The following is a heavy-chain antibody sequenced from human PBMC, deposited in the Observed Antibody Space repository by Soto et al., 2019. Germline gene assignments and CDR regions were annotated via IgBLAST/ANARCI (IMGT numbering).Heavy chain of an antibody. CDR3: ARHYSSGSRNWFDP. Sequence: PSETLSLTCSVSGGSINSSSYFWGWFRQPPGKGLEWIGSVYYSGSTYYNPSLRSRVTISVDTSKNQFSLKLSSVTAADTAVFYCARHYSSGSRNWFDPWGQGXLVTVSS. J-gene: IGHJ5*02. CDR2: VYYSGST. V-gene: IGHV4-39*01. CDR1: GGSINSSSYF. D-gene: IGHD6-19*01.